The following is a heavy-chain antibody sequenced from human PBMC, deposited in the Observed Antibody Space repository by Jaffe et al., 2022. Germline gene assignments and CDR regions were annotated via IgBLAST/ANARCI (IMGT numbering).Heavy chain of an antibody. CDR3: AKLVVGIIDI. D-gene: IGHD1-20*01. CDR2: IRYDGSNK. CDR1: GFTFSSYG. J-gene: IGHJ3*02. Sequence: QVQLVESGGGVVQPGGSLRLSCAASGFTFSSYGMHWVRQAPGKGLEWVAFIRYDGSNKYYADSVKGRFTISRDNSKNTLYLQMNSLRAEDTAVYYCAKLVVGIIDIWGQGTMVTVSS. V-gene: IGHV3-30*02.